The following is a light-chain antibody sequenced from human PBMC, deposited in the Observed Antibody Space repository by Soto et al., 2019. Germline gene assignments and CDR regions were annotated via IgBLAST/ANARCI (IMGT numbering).Light chain of an antibody. V-gene: IGKV3-20*01. J-gene: IGKJ1*01. CDR3: QQYGSSPRT. CDR1: QTISNTY. CDR2: GAS. Sequence: EIVLTQSPGTLSLSRGETASLSCRASQTISNTYLAWYQHKPGQAPRLLIYGASTRATGIPARFSGSGSGTDFTLTVNRLEPEDFAVYYCQQYGSSPRTFGQGTKVEI.